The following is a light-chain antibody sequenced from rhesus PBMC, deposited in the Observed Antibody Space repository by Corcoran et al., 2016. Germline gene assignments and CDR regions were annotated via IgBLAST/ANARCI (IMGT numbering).Light chain of an antibody. J-gene: IGKJ4*01. Sequence: DIQMTQSPPSLSASVGDRVTISRRASENVNNYLHWYQQKPGKAPQLLINEATALQSGAPSRFSGSGSWTEFTLTLGSLQPEGFATDYCPHSSDTPLTFCGGAKVELK. CDR2: EAT. V-gene: IGKV1-74*01. CDR1: ENVNNY. CDR3: PHSSDTPLT.